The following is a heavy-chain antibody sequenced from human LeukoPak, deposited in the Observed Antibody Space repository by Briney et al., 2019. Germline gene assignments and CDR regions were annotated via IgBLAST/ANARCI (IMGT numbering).Heavy chain of an antibody. CDR3: ARASGDSDYFDY. D-gene: IGHD3-10*01. Sequence: PGGSLRLSCAASGFTVSSNYMSWVRQAPRKGLEWVSVIYSGGSTYYADSVKGRFTISRDNSKNTLYLQMNSLRAEDTAVYYCARASGDSDYFDYWGQGTLVTVSS. CDR1: GFTVSSNY. V-gene: IGHV3-53*01. CDR2: IYSGGST. J-gene: IGHJ4*02.